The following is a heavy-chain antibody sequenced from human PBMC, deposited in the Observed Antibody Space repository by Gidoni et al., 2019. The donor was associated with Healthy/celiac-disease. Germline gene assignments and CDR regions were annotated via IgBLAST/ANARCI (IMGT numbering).Heavy chain of an antibody. Sequence: QVQLQESGPGLVKLSETRSLTCTAAGGSISSYYWSWIRQPPGKGLEWIGYIYYSGSTNYNPSLKSRVTISVDTSKNQFSLKLSSVTAADTAVYYCARHLAAAGRFYGMDVWGQGTTVTVSS. V-gene: IGHV4-59*08. CDR1: GGSISSYY. CDR3: ARHLAAAGRFYGMDV. J-gene: IGHJ6*02. D-gene: IGHD6-13*01. CDR2: IYYSGST.